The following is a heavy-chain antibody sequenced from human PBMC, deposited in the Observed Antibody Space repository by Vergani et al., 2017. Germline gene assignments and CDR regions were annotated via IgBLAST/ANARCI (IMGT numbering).Heavy chain of an antibody. CDR3: ARGTTYYYDSSGYSDY. CDR1: GFSLTTSGVG. Sequence: QITLKESGPTLVKPTQTLTLTCTFSGFSLTTSGVGVGWIRHPPGKALEWLALIYWNEDKRYRPSLKSRLTITKDTSKNQVVLTMTNMGPVDKATYYCARGTTYYYDSSGYSDYWGQGTLVTVSS. CDR2: IYWNEDK. D-gene: IGHD3-22*01. J-gene: IGHJ4*02. V-gene: IGHV2-5*01.